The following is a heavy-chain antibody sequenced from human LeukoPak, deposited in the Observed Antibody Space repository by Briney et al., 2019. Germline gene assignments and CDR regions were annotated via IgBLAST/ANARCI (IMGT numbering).Heavy chain of an antibody. Sequence: SGPTLVNPTQTLTLTCAFSGFSFSTGGVGVGWIRHPPGEALEWLGVIYENDEKLYSSSLQNRLSITKDTSKNQVVPTMANMDPVDTATYYCAHRHRGVASDIWGQGTMVTVSS. D-gene: IGHD2-15*01. J-gene: IGHJ3*02. CDR2: IYENDEK. CDR1: GFSFSTGGVG. V-gene: IGHV2-5*01. CDR3: AHRHRGVASDI.